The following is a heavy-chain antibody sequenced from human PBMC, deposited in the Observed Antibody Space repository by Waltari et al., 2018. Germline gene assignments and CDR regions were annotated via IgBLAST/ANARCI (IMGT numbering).Heavy chain of an antibody. Sequence: QVQLQQWGAGLLKPSATLSLTCAISGGSFTGFLLPWLRQAPGKGLEWIGEIDHRGNTNYDPSLKSRVSISADASKNQFSLSLTSVTAADTAVYYCARVKGITMMVVIRYGMDVWGQGTTVTVSS. J-gene: IGHJ6*02. CDR1: GGSFTGFL. CDR3: ARVKGITMMVVIRYGMDV. D-gene: IGHD3-22*01. CDR2: IDHRGNT. V-gene: IGHV4-34*02.